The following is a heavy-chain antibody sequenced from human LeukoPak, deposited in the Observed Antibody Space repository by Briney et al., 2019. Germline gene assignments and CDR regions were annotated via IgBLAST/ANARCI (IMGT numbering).Heavy chain of an antibody. Sequence: SETLSLTCTVSGYSITSGYFWGWIRQPPGKGLEWIGRIYHSGSTNYNSSLKSRVTISVDTSKNQISLKLNPVTAADTAVYYCARVGTVNYYYGMDVWGKGTTVTVSS. CDR1: GYSITSGYF. J-gene: IGHJ6*04. CDR2: IYHSGST. V-gene: IGHV4-38-2*02. CDR3: ARVGTVNYYYGMDV. D-gene: IGHD4-17*01.